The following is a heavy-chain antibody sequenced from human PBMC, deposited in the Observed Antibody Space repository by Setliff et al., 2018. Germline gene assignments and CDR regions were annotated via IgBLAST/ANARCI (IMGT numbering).Heavy chain of an antibody. CDR1: GFTFSSYS. J-gene: IGHJ6*03. CDR3: AGGYYDSSGYYLPLYYYYYYMDV. Sequence: GGSLRLSCAASGFTFSSYSMNWVRQAPGKGLEWVSSISSSSSYIYYADSVKGRFTISRDNAKNSLYLQMNSLRAEDTAVYYCAGGYYDSSGYYLPLYYYYYYMDVWGKGTTVTV. D-gene: IGHD3-22*01. CDR2: ISSSSSYI. V-gene: IGHV3-21*01.